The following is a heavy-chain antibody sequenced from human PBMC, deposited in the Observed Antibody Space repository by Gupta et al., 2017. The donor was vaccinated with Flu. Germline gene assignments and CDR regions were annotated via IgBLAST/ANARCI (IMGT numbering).Heavy chain of an antibody. CDR3: ASYYDSSGYYKHNFDY. Sequence: QVQLVQSGAEVKKPGASVKVSSKASGYTFTGYYMHWVRQAPGQGLEWMGWINPNSGGTNYAQKFQGRVTMTRDTSISTAYMELSRLRSDETAVYYCASYYDSSGYYKHNFDYWGQGTLVTVSS. CDR1: GYTFTGYY. J-gene: IGHJ4*02. CDR2: INPNSGGT. V-gene: IGHV1-2*02. D-gene: IGHD3-22*01.